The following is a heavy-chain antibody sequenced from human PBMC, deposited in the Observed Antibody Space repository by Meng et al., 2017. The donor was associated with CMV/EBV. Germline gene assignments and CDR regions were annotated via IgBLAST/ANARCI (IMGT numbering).Heavy chain of an antibody. J-gene: IGHJ6*02. CDR3: AREGCSSTSCYVGGAPYYYYGMDV. CDR2: ISYDGSNK. D-gene: IGHD2-2*01. Sequence: GESLKISCAASGFTFSSYAMHWVRQAPGKGLEWVAVISYDGSNKYYADSVKGRFTISRDNSKNTLYLQMNSLRAEDTAVYYCAREGCSSTSCYVGGAPYYYYGMDVWGQGTTVTVSS. V-gene: IGHV3-30-3*01. CDR1: GFTFSSYA.